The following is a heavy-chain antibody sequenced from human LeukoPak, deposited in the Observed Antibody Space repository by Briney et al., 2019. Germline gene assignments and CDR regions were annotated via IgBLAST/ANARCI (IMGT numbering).Heavy chain of an antibody. CDR2: ISGSGGST. CDR1: GFTFSSYA. D-gene: IGHD3-3*01. V-gene: IGHV3-23*01. Sequence: GGSLRLSCAASGFTFSSYAMSWVRQAPGKGLEWVSAISGSGGSTYYADSVKGRFTISRDNSKNTLYLQMNSLRDEDTAVYYCARDLVVRSGLDYWGQGTLVTVSS. CDR3: ARDLVVRSGLDY. J-gene: IGHJ4*02.